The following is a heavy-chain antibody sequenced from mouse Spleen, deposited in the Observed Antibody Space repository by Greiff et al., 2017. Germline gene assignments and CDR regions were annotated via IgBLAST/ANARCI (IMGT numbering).Heavy chain of an antibody. J-gene: IGHJ2*01. V-gene: IGHV1-54*01. CDR3: ARGEANWGYFDY. Sequence: QVQLQQSGAELVRPGTSVKVSCKASGYAFTNYLIEWVKQRPGQGLEWIGVINPGSGGTNYNEKFKGKATLTADKSSSTAYMQLSSLTSEDSAVYFCARGEANWGYFDYWGQGTTLTVSS. CDR2: INPGSGGT. CDR1: GYAFTNYL. D-gene: IGHD4-1*01.